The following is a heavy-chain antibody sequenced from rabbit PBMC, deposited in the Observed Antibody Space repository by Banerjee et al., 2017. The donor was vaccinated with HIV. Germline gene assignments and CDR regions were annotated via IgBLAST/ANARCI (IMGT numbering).Heavy chain of an antibody. V-gene: IGHV1S43*01. CDR2: IVTSTGST. J-gene: IGHJ4*01. CDR3: ARKEGYDGNGGYGYPKFNL. Sequence: QQQLEESGGGLVKPGGTLTLTCKASGIDFSNHYYMCWVRQAPGKGLELIACIVTSTGSTWYASWVNGRFTISKTSSTTVTLQMTSLTAADTATYFCARKEGYDGNGGYGYPKFNLWGPGTLVTVS. CDR1: GIDFSNHYY. D-gene: IGHD6-1*01.